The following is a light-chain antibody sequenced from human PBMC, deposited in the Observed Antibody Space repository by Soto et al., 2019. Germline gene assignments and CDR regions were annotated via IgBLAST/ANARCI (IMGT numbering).Light chain of an antibody. CDR3: QQYGSSPMYT. J-gene: IGKJ2*01. V-gene: IGKV3-20*01. Sequence: EIVLTQSPGTLSLSPGEKATLSCRASQSVSSSYLAWYQQKPGQAPRLLIYGASGRATGIPDRFSGSGSGTDFTLTISRLEPEDFAVYYCQQYGSSPMYTFGQGTTLEI. CDR1: QSVSSSY. CDR2: GAS.